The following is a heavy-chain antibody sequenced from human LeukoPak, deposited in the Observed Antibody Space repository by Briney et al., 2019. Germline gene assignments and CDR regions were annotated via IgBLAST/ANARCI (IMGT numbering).Heavy chain of an antibody. J-gene: IGHJ5*02. V-gene: IGHV3-48*03. CDR2: ISERGSAI. Sequence: GGSLRLSCAASGFTFSSYEMNWVRLAPGKGLEWVSYISERGSAIYYADSVKGRFTISRDNAKNSLYLQMNSLRAEDTAVYYCARDQYNYGYVSWFDPWGQGTLVTVSS. CDR1: GFTFSSYE. D-gene: IGHD5-18*01. CDR3: ARDQYNYGYVSWFDP.